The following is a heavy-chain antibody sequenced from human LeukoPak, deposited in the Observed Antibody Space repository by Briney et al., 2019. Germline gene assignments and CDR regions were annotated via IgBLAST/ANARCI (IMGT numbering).Heavy chain of an antibody. V-gene: IGHV4-59*01. CDR3: ARARDGHINNWFDP. Sequence: SETLSLTCTVSGGSINSYYWSWIRQPPGKGLEWIGYIYYSGSTEYNPSLKSRVTISVDTSKNQFFLKMSSVTAADTAVYYCARARDGHINNWFDPWGQGTLVTVSS. D-gene: IGHD5-24*01. J-gene: IGHJ5*02. CDR1: GGSINSYY. CDR2: IYYSGST.